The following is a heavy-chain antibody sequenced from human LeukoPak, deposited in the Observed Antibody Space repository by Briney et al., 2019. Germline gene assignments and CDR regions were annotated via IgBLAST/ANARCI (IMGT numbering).Heavy chain of an antibody. D-gene: IGHD6-19*01. J-gene: IGHJ4*02. CDR2: IYNSGTT. Sequence: PSETLSLTCTVSGGSISSHFWSWIRQPPGKGLEWIGNIYNSGTTNYNPSLKSGVTISVDTPKNQLSLQLTSVTAADTAVYHCTKATQWLAFDYWGRGTLVTVSS. CDR3: TKATQWLAFDY. CDR1: GGSISSHF. V-gene: IGHV4-59*11.